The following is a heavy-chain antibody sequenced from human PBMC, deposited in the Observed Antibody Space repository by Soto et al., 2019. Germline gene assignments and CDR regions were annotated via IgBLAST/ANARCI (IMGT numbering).Heavy chain of an antibody. Sequence: PSETLSLTCGGSDVSFSGYYWSWIRQPPGKGLEWIGEINYSGSTKFNPSLKSRVTLSIDTSKDQFSLRLSSVTAADTAVYYCARDSGGLRLGESSLYGEKDSFDVWDQGTLVTVSS. CDR2: INYSGST. CDR1: DVSFSGYY. D-gene: IGHD3-16*02. CDR3: ARDSGGLRLGESSLYGEKDSFDV. V-gene: IGHV4-34*01. J-gene: IGHJ3*01.